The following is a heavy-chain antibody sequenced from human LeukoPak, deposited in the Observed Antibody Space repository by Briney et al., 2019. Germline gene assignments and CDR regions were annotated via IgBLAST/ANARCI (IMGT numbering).Heavy chain of an antibody. CDR3: AAERSGELMAY. CDR2: LDRGDGAK. Sequence: SVKVSCKVSGYTLTELSVYWVRQAPGKGLVWMGGLDRGDGAKIYAQRFQGRVSVTEDTSTGTAYMELSSLRSNDTAVYFCAAERSGELMAYWGQGTLVTVSS. CDR1: GYTLTELS. D-gene: IGHD3-3*01. V-gene: IGHV1-24*01. J-gene: IGHJ4*02.